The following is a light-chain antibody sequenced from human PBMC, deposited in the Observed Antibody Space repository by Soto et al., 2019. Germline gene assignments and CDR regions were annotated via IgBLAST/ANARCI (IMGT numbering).Light chain of an antibody. CDR2: DVS. Sequence: QSALTQPASVSGSPGQSITISCTGTSSDVGGYNYVSWYQQLPGKAPKLMIYDVSDRPSGVSNRFSGSKSGNTASLTISGLQAEEEADYYCSSYTSSSLYVFGPGTKVTVL. CDR3: SSYTSSSLYV. V-gene: IGLV2-14*01. CDR1: SSDVGGYNY. J-gene: IGLJ1*01.